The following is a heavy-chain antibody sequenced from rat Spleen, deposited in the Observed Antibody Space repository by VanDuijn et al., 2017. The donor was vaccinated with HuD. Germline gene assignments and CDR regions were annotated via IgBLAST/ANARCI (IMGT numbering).Heavy chain of an antibody. CDR3: TRGTYYGSYFDY. D-gene: IGHD1-9*01. V-gene: IGHV5-31*01. J-gene: IGHJ2*01. CDR2: ITNTGGTT. CDR1: GFTFNNYW. Sequence: EVQLVESGGGLVQPGRSLELSCVASGFTFNNYWMTWIRQAPGKGLEWVASITNTGGTTHYPDSVKGRFTISRDNAKNTLYLQMNSLRSEDTATYYCTRGTYYGSYFDYWGQGVMVTVSS.